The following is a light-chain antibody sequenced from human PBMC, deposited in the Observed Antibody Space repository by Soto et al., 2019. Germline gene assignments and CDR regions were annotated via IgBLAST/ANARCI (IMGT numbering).Light chain of an antibody. V-gene: IGLV2-8*01. CDR3: SSYAGSNSYV. CDR2: EVS. J-gene: IGLJ1*01. Sequence: QSVLTQPPSASGSPGQSVTISCTGTSSDVGGYNYVSWYQQHPGKAPKLMIYEVSKRPSGVPDRFSGSKSGNPASLTVSGLQAEEDADYYCSSYAGSNSYVFGTGTKLTVL. CDR1: SSDVGGYNY.